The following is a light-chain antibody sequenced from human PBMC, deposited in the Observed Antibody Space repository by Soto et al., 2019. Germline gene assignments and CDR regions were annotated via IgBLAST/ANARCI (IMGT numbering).Light chain of an antibody. J-gene: IGKJ1*01. V-gene: IGKV1-39*01. CDR2: AAS. CDR1: QRISTY. Sequence: DIQMTQSPSTLSAGVGDRVTITCRASQRISTYLNWYQQKPGKAHTLLIYAASILQSGVPSRFSGGGSGTDFTLTINTLQPEDFANYFCQQCYSSPRTFGQGTKVEIK. CDR3: QQCYSSPRT.